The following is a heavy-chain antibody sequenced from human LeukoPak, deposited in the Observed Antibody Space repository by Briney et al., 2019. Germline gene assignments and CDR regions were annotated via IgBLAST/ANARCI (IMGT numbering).Heavy chain of an antibody. D-gene: IGHD1-7*01. J-gene: IGHJ4*02. CDR1: GGSISSGDYY. CDR2: IYYSGST. CDR3: PRFAGTGTFDY. V-gene: IGHV4-30-4*01. Sequence: SETLSLTCTVSGGSISSGDYYWSWIRQPPGKGLEWIGYIYYSGSTYYNPSLKSRVTISVDTSKNQFSLKLSSVTAADTAVYYCPRFAGTGTFDYGGRGPLVPV.